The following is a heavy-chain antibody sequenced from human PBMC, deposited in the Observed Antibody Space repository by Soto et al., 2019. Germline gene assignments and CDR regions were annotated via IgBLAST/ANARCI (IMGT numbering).Heavy chain of an antibody. Sequence: PSETLSLTCTVSGGSISSGGYYWSWIRQHPGKGLEWIGYIYYSGSTYYNPSLKSRVTISVDTSKNQFSLKLSSVTAADTAVYYCARWTTELQQLMHLYYFDYWGQGTLVTVSS. CDR3: ARWTTELQQLMHLYYFDY. CDR2: IYYSGST. CDR1: GGSISSGGYY. V-gene: IGHV4-31*03. J-gene: IGHJ4*02. D-gene: IGHD6-13*01.